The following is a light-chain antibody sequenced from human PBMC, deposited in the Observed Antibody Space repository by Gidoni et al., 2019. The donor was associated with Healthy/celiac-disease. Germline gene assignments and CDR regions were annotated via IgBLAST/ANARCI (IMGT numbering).Light chain of an antibody. V-gene: IGKV4-1*01. CDR2: WAS. CDR3: QQYYSTPQT. Sequence: IVMTQTPDSPAVSLGARATINCKSSQSVLYSSNNKNYLAWYQQKPGQPPKLLIYWASTRESGVPDRFSGSGSGTDFTLTISSLQAEDVAVYYCQQYYSTPQTFGQGTKVEIK. CDR1: QSVLYSSNNKNY. J-gene: IGKJ1*01.